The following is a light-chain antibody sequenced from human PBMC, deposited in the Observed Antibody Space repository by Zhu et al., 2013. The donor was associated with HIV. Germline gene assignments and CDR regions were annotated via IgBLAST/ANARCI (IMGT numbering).Light chain of an antibody. CDR3: LQDYNFPYT. V-gene: IGKV1-6*01. CDR1: QGIRND. CDR2: AAS. J-gene: IGKJ2*01. Sequence: IQMTQSPSSLSASTGNRVTITCRASQGIRNDLGWYQQKPGKAPNLLIYAASTLQSGVPSRFSGSGSGTDFTLTISSLQPEDFATYYCLQDYNFPYTFGQGTKLEIK.